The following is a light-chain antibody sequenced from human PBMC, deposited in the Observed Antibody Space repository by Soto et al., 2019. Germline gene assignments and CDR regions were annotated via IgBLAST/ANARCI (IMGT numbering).Light chain of an antibody. CDR3: QRSCGSPLFS. CDR1: QSVTSSS. CDR2: TTS. Sequence: VLTQSPATLSLSPGERATLSCTARQSVTSSSLAWYQRKPGQAPRLLIHTTSTSATNIPDMFSGSGSETDFTLTISRLQPEDFAVYYGQRSCGSPLFSFGPGTRVDI. J-gene: IGKJ3*01. V-gene: IGKV3-20*01.